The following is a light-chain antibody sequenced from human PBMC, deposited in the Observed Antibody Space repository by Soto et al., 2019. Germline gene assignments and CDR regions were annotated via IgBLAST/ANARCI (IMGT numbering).Light chain of an antibody. Sequence: QAVVTQESSVTVSPGGTVTLTCGSSTGAATSGHYPYWFQQKPGQAPRTLIYDTSNKHSWTPARFSGSLLGGKAALTLSGAQPEDEADYYSLLSYSGTKRVFGAGTKVTVL. V-gene: IGLV7-46*01. CDR1: TGAATSGHY. CDR2: DTS. CDR3: LLSYSGTKRV. J-gene: IGLJ1*01.